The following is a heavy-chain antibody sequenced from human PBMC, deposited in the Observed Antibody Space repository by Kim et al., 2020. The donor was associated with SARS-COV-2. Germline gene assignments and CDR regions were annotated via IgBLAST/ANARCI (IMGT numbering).Heavy chain of an antibody. CDR3: AKFTGIVSSLPDY. J-gene: IGHJ4*02. Sequence: YADSVKGRFTISRDNSKNTLYLQMNSLRAEDTAVYYCAKFTGIVSSLPDYWGQGTLVTVSS. D-gene: IGHD6-13*01. V-gene: IGHV3-23*01.